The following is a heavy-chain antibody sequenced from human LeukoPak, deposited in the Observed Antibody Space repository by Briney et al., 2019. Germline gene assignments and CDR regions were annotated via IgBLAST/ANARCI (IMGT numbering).Heavy chain of an antibody. CDR2: INHSGST. CDR1: GGSFSGYY. CDR3: ARQEEGSGSYNDAFDI. Sequence: SETLSLTCAVYGGSFSGYYWSWIRQPPGKGLEWIGEINHSGSTNYNPSLKSRVTISVDTSKNQFSLKLSSVTAADTAVYYCARQEEGSGSYNDAFDIWGQGTMVTVSS. J-gene: IGHJ3*02. D-gene: IGHD3-10*01. V-gene: IGHV4-34*01.